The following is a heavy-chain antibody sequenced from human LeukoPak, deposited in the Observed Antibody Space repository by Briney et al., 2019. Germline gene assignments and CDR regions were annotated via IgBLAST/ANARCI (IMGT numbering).Heavy chain of an antibody. J-gene: IGHJ4*02. CDR3: AKDGGVDSGSYSAFDY. Sequence: GGSLRLSCAASGFTFSSYSMNWVRQAPGKGLEWVSYISSSSSTIYYADSVKGRFTISRDNAKNSLYLQMNSLRAEDTAVYYCAKDGGVDSGSYSAFDYWGQGTLVTVSS. CDR1: GFTFSSYS. V-gene: IGHV3-48*04. CDR2: ISSSSSTI. D-gene: IGHD1-26*01.